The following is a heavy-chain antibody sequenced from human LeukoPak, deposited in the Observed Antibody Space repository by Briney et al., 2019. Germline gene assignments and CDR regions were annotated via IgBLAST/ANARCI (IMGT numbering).Heavy chain of an antibody. CDR1: GGSFSGYY. D-gene: IGHD4/OR15-4a*01. CDR3: ARGDGPSRNWFDP. V-gene: IGHV4-59*01. Sequence: SETLSLTCAVYGGSFSGYYWSWIRQPPGKGLEWIGYIYYSGSTNYNPSLKSRVTISVDTSKNQFSLKLSSVTAADTAVYYCARGDGPSRNWFDPWGQGTLVTVSS. J-gene: IGHJ5*02. CDR2: IYYSGST.